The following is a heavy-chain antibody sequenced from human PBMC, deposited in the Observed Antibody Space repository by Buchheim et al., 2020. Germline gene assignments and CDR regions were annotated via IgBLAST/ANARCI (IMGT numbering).Heavy chain of an antibody. CDR2: IYTSGGT. Sequence: QVQLQESGPGLVKPSQTLSLTCTVSGGSISSGSYYWSWIRQPAGKGLEWIGRIYTSGGTNYNPSLKRRVTISVDTSKNQFSLKLSSVTAADTAVYYCATSSSSSWYWFDPWGQGTL. V-gene: IGHV4-61*02. D-gene: IGHD6-13*01. J-gene: IGHJ5*02. CDR1: GGSISSGSYY. CDR3: ATSSSSSWYWFDP.